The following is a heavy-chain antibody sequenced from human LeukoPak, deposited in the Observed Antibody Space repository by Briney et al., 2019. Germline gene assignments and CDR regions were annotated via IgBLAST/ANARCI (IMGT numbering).Heavy chain of an antibody. Sequence: GASVKVSCKASGYTFTSHGLSWARQAPGQGLEWMGWISIYSGNTNYAQKFQDRISMTTDTSTNTADMELRSLKSDDTAVYYSARDPGGTWGFDDWGPAALVTVSS. CDR3: ARDPGGTWGFDD. V-gene: IGHV1-18*01. CDR2: ISIYSGNT. D-gene: IGHD7-27*01. CDR1: GYTFTSHG. J-gene: IGHJ4*02.